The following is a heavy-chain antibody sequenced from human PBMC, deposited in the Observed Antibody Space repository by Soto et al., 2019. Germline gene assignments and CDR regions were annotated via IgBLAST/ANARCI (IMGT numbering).Heavy chain of an antibody. J-gene: IGHJ6*03. Sequence: SETLSLTCDITSGSIGSANWWSWVCHSPEKGLEWIGEIYHSGSTNYNPSLKSRVTISVDKSKNQFSLKVTSVTAADTAVYYCLKMGDYYMDVWGKGTTVT. CDR1: SGSIGSANW. CDR3: LKMGDYYMDV. V-gene: IGHV4-4*02. D-gene: IGHD3-16*01. CDR2: IYHSGST.